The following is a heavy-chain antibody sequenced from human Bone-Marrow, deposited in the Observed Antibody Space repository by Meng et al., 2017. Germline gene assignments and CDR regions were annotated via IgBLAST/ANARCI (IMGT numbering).Heavy chain of an antibody. Sequence: ASVKVSCKASGYTFTGYYMHWVRQAPGQGLEWMGRINPNSGGTNYAQKFQGRVTMTRDTSISTAYMELSRLRSDDTAVYYCARLPVRRDENFDHWGQGTLVTVSS. D-gene: IGHD2-2*01. CDR3: ARLPVRRDENFDH. V-gene: IGHV1-2*06. J-gene: IGHJ4*02. CDR2: INPNSGGT. CDR1: GYTFTGYY.